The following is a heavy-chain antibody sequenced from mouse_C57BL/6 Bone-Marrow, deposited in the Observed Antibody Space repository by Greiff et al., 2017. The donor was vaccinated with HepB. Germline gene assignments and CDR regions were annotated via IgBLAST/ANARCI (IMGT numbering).Heavy chain of an antibody. CDR3: ARFGIYYGNLYYYAMDY. CDR2: IYPRSGNT. Sequence: VKLMESGAELARPGASVKLSCKASGYTFTSYGISWVKQRTGQGLEWIGEIYPRSGNTYYNEKFKGKATLTADKSSSTAYMELRSLTSEDSAVYFCARFGIYYGNLYYYAMDYWGQGTSVTVSS. J-gene: IGHJ4*01. V-gene: IGHV1-81*01. CDR1: GYTFTSYG. D-gene: IGHD2-1*01.